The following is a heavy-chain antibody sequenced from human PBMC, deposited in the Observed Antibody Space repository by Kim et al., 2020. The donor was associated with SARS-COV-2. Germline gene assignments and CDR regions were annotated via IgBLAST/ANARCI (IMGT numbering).Heavy chain of an antibody. Sequence: AGHGNTKDSQKFQGRVTITRDTSESTAYMELSSLRSEDTAVYYCASFPYWGQGTLVTVSS. CDR2: AGHGNT. CDR3: ASFPY. J-gene: IGHJ4*02. V-gene: IGHV1-3*01.